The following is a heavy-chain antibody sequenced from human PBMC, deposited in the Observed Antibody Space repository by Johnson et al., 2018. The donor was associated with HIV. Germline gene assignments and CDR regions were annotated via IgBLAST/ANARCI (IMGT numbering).Heavy chain of an antibody. V-gene: IGHV3-30*14. D-gene: IGHD1-26*01. CDR1: GFTFSSYA. CDR2: ISYDGSDK. Sequence: QVQLVESGGGVVQPGRSLRLSCAASGFTFSSYAMHWVRQAPAKGLEWVAVISYDGSDKYYADSVRGRFTISRDNSKNTLYLQMNSLRAEDTAVYYCARDRYIKGASTGFDIWGQGTMVTVSS. CDR3: ARDRYIKGASTGFDI. J-gene: IGHJ3*02.